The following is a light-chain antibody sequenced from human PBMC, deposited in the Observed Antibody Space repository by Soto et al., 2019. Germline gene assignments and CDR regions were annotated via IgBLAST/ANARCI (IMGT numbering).Light chain of an antibody. CDR1: SSDVGTYDS. Sequence: QSALTQPRSVSGSPGQSVTISCTGTSSDVGTYDSVSWYQQHPGKAPKLLIYDVTKRPSGVPDRFSGSKSGNTASLTISGLQAEDESDYYCCSYAGRVTVVFGGGTKLTVL. CDR3: CSYAGRVTVV. CDR2: DVT. V-gene: IGLV2-11*01. J-gene: IGLJ3*02.